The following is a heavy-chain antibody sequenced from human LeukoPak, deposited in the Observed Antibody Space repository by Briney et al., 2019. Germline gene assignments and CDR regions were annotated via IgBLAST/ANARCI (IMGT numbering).Heavy chain of an antibody. CDR2: IYYSGST. CDR1: GGSISSYY. V-gene: IGHV4-59*08. D-gene: IGHD3-9*01. J-gene: IGHJ4*02. Sequence: SETLSLTCTVSGGSISSYYWSWIRQPPGKGLEWIGYIYYSGSTNYNPSLKSRVTISVDTSKNQFSLKLSSVTAADTAVYYCARTYYDILTGYRVSDYWGQGTLVTVSS. CDR3: ARTYYDILTGYRVSDY.